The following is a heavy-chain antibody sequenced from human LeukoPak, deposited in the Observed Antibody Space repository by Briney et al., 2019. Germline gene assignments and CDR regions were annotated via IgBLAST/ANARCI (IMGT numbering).Heavy chain of an antibody. CDR3: ARTSSGWPLDY. V-gene: IGHV4-30-4*01. Sequence: PSQTLSLTCTISGGSISSGDYYWSWIRQPPGKGLEWIGYIYYSGSTYYNPSLKSRVTISVDTSKNQFSLKLSSVTAADTAVYYCARTSSGWPLDYWGQGTLVTVSS. J-gene: IGHJ4*02. CDR1: GGSISSGDYY. CDR2: IYYSGST. D-gene: IGHD6-19*01.